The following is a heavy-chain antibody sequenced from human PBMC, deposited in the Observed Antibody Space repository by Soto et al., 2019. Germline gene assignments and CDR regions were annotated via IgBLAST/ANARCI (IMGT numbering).Heavy chain of an antibody. D-gene: IGHD6-19*01. CDR1: GYTFTTHG. J-gene: IGHJ4*02. CDR2: VRGDNGHT. Sequence: ASVTVSCKASGYTFTTHGISWVRPVPGQGLEWMGWVRGDNGHTNYAQSLQGRVTMTTDTSTNTAYMELRSLRSDDTAVYYCAKGGRQWLVTSDFNYWGQGALVTVSS. CDR3: AKGGRQWLVTSDFNY. V-gene: IGHV1-18*01.